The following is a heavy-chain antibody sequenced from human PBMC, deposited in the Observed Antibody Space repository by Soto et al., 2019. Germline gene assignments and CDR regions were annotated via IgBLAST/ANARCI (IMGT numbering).Heavy chain of an antibody. CDR1: GGSISSYY. V-gene: IGHV4-59*01. J-gene: IGHJ4*02. CDR2: IYYSGST. CDR3: ARGYYYDSSGYYYEYAPTWVHFDY. D-gene: IGHD3-22*01. Sequence: SETLSLTCTVSGGSISSYYWSWIRQPPGKGLEWIGYIYYSGSTNYNPSLKSRVTISVDTSKNQFSLKLSSVTAADTAVYYCARGYYYDSSGYYYEYAPTWVHFDYWGQGTLVTVSS.